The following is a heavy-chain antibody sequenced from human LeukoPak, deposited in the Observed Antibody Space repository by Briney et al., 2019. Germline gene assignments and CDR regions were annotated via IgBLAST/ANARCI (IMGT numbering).Heavy chain of an antibody. V-gene: IGHV1-2*02. CDR2: ISPNSGGT. D-gene: IGHD6-6*01. Sequence: ASVKVSCKASGYTFTGYYMHWVRQAPGQGLEWMGWISPNSGGTNYAQKFQGRVTMTRDTSISTAYMELSRLRSDDTAVYYCARERVRRYSSSSDAFDIWGQGTMVTVSS. CDR3: ARERVRRYSSSSDAFDI. J-gene: IGHJ3*02. CDR1: GYTFTGYY.